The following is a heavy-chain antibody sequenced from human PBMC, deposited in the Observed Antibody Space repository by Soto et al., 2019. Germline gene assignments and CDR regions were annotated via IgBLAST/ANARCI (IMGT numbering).Heavy chain of an antibody. V-gene: IGHV3-48*02. CDR2: ISSSSSTI. CDR3: ARDVRAVAEWSDWGGDY. D-gene: IGHD6-19*01. J-gene: IGHJ4*02. Sequence: GGSLRLSCAASGFTFSSYSMNWVRQAPGKGLEWVSYISSSSSTIYYADSVKGRFTISRDNAKNSLYLQMNSLRDEDTAVYYCARDVRAVAEWSDWGGDYWGQGTLVTVSS. CDR1: GFTFSSYS.